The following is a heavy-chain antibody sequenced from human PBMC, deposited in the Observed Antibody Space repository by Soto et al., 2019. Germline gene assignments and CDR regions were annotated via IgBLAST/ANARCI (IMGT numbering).Heavy chain of an antibody. CDR3: ARDRGVRDF. CDR1: GYTFTSYY. D-gene: IGHD2-8*01. V-gene: IGHV1-2*02. CDR2: INPDSGVT. Sequence: QVQLVQSGAEVKKPGASVKVSCKASGYTFTSYYMHWVRQAPGQGLEWMGWINPDSGVTYYPHKFQDRVTMTRDTSISTAYMELSRLTSGDTALYYCARDRGVRDFWGQGTTVIVSS. J-gene: IGHJ6*02.